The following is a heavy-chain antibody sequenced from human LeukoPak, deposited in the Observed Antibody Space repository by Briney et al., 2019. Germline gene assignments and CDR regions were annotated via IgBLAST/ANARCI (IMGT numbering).Heavy chain of an antibody. CDR3: ARDERYSYGDNHYPDLGF. V-gene: IGHV1-2*02. Sequence: GASGKVSCKASGYTFTGYYLFWVRQAPGQGLEWMGWINPNSGATKYAQNFQGRVTLTSDTSIRTTYMELSSLRSDDTAVYYCARDERYSYGDNHYPDLGFWGQGTPVTVSS. CDR2: INPNSGAT. CDR1: GYTFTGYY. D-gene: IGHD4/OR15-4a*01. J-gene: IGHJ4*02.